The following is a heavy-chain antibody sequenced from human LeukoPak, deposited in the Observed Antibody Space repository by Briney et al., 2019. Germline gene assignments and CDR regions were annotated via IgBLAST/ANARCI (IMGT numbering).Heavy chain of an antibody. CDR3: AKEYGDYDAFDI. Sequence: GGSLTLSCTPSGFTFKSHAMRWVRQAPGKGREGVSAINGSGGGTYYADSVKGRFTISRDNSKNTLYLQMNSLRGEDTAVYYCAKEYGDYDAFDIWGQGTVVLVSS. CDR2: INGSGGGT. D-gene: IGHD4-17*01. J-gene: IGHJ3*02. V-gene: IGHV3-23*01. CDR1: GFTFKSHA.